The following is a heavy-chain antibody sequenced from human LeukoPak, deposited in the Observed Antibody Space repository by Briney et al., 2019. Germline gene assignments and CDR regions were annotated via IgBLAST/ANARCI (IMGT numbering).Heavy chain of an antibody. Sequence: GGSLRLSCAASGFTVSINYMSWVRQAPGKGLEWVSVIYSGGSTYYADSVKGRFTISRDNAKNTLYLQMNSLRAEDTAVYYCARAESGYDTAFYWGQGTLVTVSS. D-gene: IGHD3-10*01. CDR3: ARAESGYDTAFY. CDR2: IYSGGST. J-gene: IGHJ4*02. V-gene: IGHV3-66*01. CDR1: GFTVSINY.